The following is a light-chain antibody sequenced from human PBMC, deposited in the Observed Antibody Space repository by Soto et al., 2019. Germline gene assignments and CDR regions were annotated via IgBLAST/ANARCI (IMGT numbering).Light chain of an antibody. V-gene: IGLV1-44*01. CDR2: NND. CDR3: EAWDDSLYGAV. J-gene: IGLJ2*01. CDR1: SSTIGANP. Sequence: QSVLTQPPSASGTPGQRVTISCSGSSSTIGANPINWYQQLPGTAPTLLIYNNDQRPSGVPDRFSASKSGTSTSLAISGLQSEDEEDYYCEAWDDSLYGAVLGGGTKVTVL.